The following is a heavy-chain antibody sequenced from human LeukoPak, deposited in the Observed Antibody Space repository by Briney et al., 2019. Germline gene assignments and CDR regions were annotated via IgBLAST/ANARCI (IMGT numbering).Heavy chain of an antibody. Sequence: GGSLRLSCAASGFTFSNAWMSWVRQAPGKGLEWVANIKQDGSEKYYVDSVKGRFTISRDNAKNSLYLQMNSLRAEDTTVYYCARDPFYYYYGMDVWGQGTTVTVSS. CDR3: ARDPFYYYYGMDV. V-gene: IGHV3-7*01. CDR2: IKQDGSEK. J-gene: IGHJ6*02. CDR1: GFTFSNAW.